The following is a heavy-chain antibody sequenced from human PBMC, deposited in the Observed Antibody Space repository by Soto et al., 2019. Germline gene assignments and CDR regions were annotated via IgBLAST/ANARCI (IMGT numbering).Heavy chain of an antibody. Sequence: PSETLSLTCTVSGGSISSGGYYWSWIRQHPGKGLEWIGYIYYSGSTYYNPSLKSRVTISVDTSKNQFSLKLSSVTAADTAVYYCARDSSRVRGVFDSLTAKNNWFDPWGQGTLVTVSS. D-gene: IGHD3-10*01. CDR3: ARDSSRVRGVFDSLTAKNNWFDP. J-gene: IGHJ5*02. V-gene: IGHV4-31*03. CDR1: GGSISSGGYY. CDR2: IYYSGST.